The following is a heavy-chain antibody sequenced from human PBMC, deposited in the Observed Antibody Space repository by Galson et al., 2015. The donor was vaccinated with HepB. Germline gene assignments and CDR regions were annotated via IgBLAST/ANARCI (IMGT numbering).Heavy chain of an antibody. CDR1: GGSFSGNY. CDR3: ARGEVDTAMVPWYYYAMDV. Sequence: ETLSLTCAVYGGSFSGNYWSWIRQPPGKGLEWIGEINHSGSTNYNPSLKSRVTISFDTSKNQFSLTLSSVTAADTAVYYCARGEVDTAMVPWYYYAMDVWGQGTTVTVPS. J-gene: IGHJ6*02. D-gene: IGHD5-18*01. V-gene: IGHV4-34*01. CDR2: INHSGST.